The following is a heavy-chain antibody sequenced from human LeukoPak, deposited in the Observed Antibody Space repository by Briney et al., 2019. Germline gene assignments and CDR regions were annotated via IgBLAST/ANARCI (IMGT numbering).Heavy chain of an antibody. CDR2: MSPNSGDT. J-gene: IGHJ6*02. Sequence: ASVKVSCKASGYTFTTHDINWVRQATGQGLEWLGWMSPNSGDTGYAQKFQGRVTMTSDSSISTAYMELSSLRSEDTAVYYCARDGAPLRYSDDSYGMDVWGQGTTVTVSS. V-gene: IGHV1-8*01. D-gene: IGHD3-9*01. CDR1: GYTFTTHD. CDR3: ARDGAPLRYSDDSYGMDV.